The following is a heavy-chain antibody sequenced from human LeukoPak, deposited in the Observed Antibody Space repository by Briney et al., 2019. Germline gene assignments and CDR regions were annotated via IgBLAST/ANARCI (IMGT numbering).Heavy chain of an antibody. Sequence: GGSLRLSCAASGFTFSSYWMHWLRQVPGKGLMWVSHIRTDGGITDYADSVKGRFTISRDNAKNTLYLQMNNLRAEDTGVYYCARVPGYSFDSWGQGTLVTVSS. J-gene: IGHJ4*02. V-gene: IGHV3-74*01. CDR1: GFTFSSYW. CDR3: ARVPGYSFDS. CDR2: IRTDGGIT. D-gene: IGHD2-15*01.